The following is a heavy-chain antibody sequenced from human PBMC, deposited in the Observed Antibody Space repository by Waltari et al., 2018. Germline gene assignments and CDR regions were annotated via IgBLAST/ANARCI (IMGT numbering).Heavy chain of an antibody. CDR2: IKWNSGSI. J-gene: IGHJ3*02. CDR1: GFTFDDSA. D-gene: IGHD3-22*01. Sequence: EVQLVESGGGLVQPGRSLRLSFAASGFTFDDSAMHWVRQAPGKGLGWVAGIKWNSGSIGYGDSVKGRFTIPRDNARNSLYLEMNSLTTEDTALYYCVKKNDEVYDRNGLVYDAFDMWGQGTMLTVSS. V-gene: IGHV3-9*01. CDR3: VKKNDEVYDRNGLVYDAFDM.